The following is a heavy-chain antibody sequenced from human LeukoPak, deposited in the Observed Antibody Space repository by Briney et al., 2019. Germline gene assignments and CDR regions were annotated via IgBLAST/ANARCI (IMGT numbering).Heavy chain of an antibody. CDR1: GDSISCSTYY. Sequence: PSETLSLTCTVSGDSISCSTYYWCWIRQPPGKGLEWIGSIHYSGSTQYNPSLKSRVSTSVDTSKNQFSLKLTSVSAADTAVYYCARHGSRVMATIEDSWGQGTLVIVSS. D-gene: IGHD5-12*01. J-gene: IGHJ4*02. CDR2: IHYSGST. V-gene: IGHV4-39*01. CDR3: ARHGSRVMATIEDS.